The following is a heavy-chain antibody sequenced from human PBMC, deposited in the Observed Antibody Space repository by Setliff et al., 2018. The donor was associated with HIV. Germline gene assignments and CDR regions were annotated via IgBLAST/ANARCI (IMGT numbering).Heavy chain of an antibody. CDR3: AKGVKFLDP. V-gene: IGHV3-49*04. Sequence: PGGSLRLSCKASGLSFGDYAMSWVRQAPGKGLEWVGFIRSKAYGGTTEYAASVTGRFTISRDDSKSLAYLQMNSLKTEDTALYYCAKGVKFLDPWGQGTLVTVSS. J-gene: IGHJ5*02. CDR1: GLSFGDYA. CDR2: IRSKAYGGTT. D-gene: IGHD3-16*01.